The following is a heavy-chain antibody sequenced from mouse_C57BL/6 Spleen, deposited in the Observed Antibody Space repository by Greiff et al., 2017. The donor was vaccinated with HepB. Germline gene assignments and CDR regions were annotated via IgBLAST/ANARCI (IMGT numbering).Heavy chain of an antibody. CDR1: GFTFSDYG. Sequence: EVKLVESGGGLVKPGGSLKLSCAASGFTFSDYGMHWVRQAPEKGLEWVAYISSGSSTIYYADTVKGRFTISRDNAKNTLFLQMTSLRSEDTAMYYWARALLWYYAMDYWGQGTSVTVSS. CDR2: ISSGSSTI. V-gene: IGHV5-17*01. D-gene: IGHD2-10*01. J-gene: IGHJ4*01. CDR3: ARALLWYYAMDY.